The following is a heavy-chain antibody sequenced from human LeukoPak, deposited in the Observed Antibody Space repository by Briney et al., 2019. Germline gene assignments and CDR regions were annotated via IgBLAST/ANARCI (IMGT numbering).Heavy chain of an antibody. D-gene: IGHD2-15*01. V-gene: IGHV3-23*01. CDR3: AKGEYCSGGSCYIDY. J-gene: IGHJ4*02. CDR1: GFTFSSYA. Sequence: WGSLRLSCAASGFTFSSYAMSWVRQAPGKGLEWVSAISGSGGSTYYADSVKGRFTISRDNSKNTLYLQMNSLRAEDTAVYYCAKGEYCSGGSCYIDYWGQGTLVTVSS. CDR2: ISGSGGST.